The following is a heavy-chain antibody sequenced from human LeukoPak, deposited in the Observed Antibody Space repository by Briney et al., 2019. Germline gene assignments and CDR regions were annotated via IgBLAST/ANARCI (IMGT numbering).Heavy chain of an antibody. CDR1: GFTFSSYE. V-gene: IGHV3-48*03. CDR2: ISSSGSTI. J-gene: IGHJ3*02. Sequence: GGSLRLSCAASGFTFSSYEMNWVRQAPGKGLEWVSYISSSGSTIYYADSVKGRFTISRDNAKNSLYLQMNSLRAEDTAVYYCAKDLLRYFDWLLSGAKTWPSAFDIWGQGTMVTVSS. D-gene: IGHD3-9*01. CDR3: AKDLLRYFDWLLSGAKTWPSAFDI.